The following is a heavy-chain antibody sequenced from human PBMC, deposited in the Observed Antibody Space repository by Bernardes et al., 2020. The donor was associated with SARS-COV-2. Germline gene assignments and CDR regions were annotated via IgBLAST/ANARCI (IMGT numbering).Heavy chain of an antibody. J-gene: IGHJ4*02. CDR1: GYTFTSYG. CDR3: ARDLSPSGTYPSFDS. D-gene: IGHD1-26*01. CDR2: ISASSGKT. Sequence: ASVKVSCKASGYTFTSYGITWVRQAPGQGLEWMGWISASSGKTDYAQNFQGRFTMTTDTSTNTAYMELRSLGSDDTAVYYCARDLSPSGTYPSFDSWGQGTLVTVSS. V-gene: IGHV1-18*01.